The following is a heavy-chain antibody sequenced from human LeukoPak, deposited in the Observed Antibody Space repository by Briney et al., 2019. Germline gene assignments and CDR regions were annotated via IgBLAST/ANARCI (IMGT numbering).Heavy chain of an antibody. CDR2: ISGNGATT. CDR3: AKWKYGSDFGYFDY. J-gene: IGHJ4*02. Sequence: GRSLRLSCAASGFTFSSFAMSWVRRVPGKGLEWVSGISGNGATTHHADSVKGRFTISRDNSKNTLYLQMNSLRAEDTAVYYCAKWKYGSDFGYFDYWGQGTLVTVSS. CDR1: GFTFSSFA. V-gene: IGHV3-23*01. D-gene: IGHD3-10*01.